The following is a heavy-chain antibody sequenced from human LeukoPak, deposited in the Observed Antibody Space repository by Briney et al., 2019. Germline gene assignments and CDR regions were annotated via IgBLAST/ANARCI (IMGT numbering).Heavy chain of an antibody. CDR2: INPSGGST. Sequence: GASVKVSCKASGYTFTSYYMHWVRQAPGQGLEWMGIINPSGGSTSYAQKFQGRVTMTRDTSTSTVYMELSSLRSEDTAVHYCAILPRDSSSYSPFDYWGQGTLVTVSS. CDR3: AILPRDSSSYSPFDY. J-gene: IGHJ4*02. CDR1: GYTFTSYY. V-gene: IGHV1-46*01. D-gene: IGHD6-6*01.